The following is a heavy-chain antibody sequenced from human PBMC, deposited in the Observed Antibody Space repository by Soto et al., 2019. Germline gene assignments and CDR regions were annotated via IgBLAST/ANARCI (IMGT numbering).Heavy chain of an antibody. Sequence: QVQLVESGGGVVQPGRSLRLSCAASGFTFSSYGMHWVRQAPGKGLEWVAVIWSDGSNKYYADSVKGRFTISRDNSKNTLYLQMHSLRAEGTAVYYCARDGVGTTLRALNWFDPWGQGTLVTVSS. D-gene: IGHD1-7*01. J-gene: IGHJ5*02. V-gene: IGHV3-33*01. CDR1: GFTFSSYG. CDR2: IWSDGSNK. CDR3: ARDGVGTTLRALNWFDP.